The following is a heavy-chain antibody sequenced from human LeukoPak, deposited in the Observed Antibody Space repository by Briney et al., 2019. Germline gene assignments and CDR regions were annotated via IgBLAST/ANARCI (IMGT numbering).Heavy chain of an antibody. V-gene: IGHV3-33*01. Sequence: GALRLSCAASGFTFSSYGMHWVRQAPGKGLEWVAVIWYDGSNKYYADSVKGRFTISRDNSKNTLYLQMNSLRAEDTAVYYCARDTPYGSGSSYTDYWGQGTLITVSS. D-gene: IGHD3-10*01. CDR2: IWYDGSNK. CDR3: ARDTPYGSGSSYTDY. CDR1: GFTFSSYG. J-gene: IGHJ4*02.